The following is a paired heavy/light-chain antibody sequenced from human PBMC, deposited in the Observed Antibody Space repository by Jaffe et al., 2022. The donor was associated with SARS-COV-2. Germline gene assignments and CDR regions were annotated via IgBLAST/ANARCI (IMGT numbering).Heavy chain of an antibody. D-gene: IGHD5-12*01. CDR3: ASCPPSPPTPTSAIVATTH. V-gene: IGHV1-2*02. Sequence: QVQLVQSGTEVKKPGASVKVSCKTSGYTFSGYYMHWVRQAPGQGLEWMGWINPNTGGTNYAQKFQGRVTLTRDTSINTAYMELSRLRSDDTAVYYCASCPPSPPTPTSAIVATTHWGPGTLVTVSS. J-gene: IGHJ4*02. CDR1: GYTFSGYY. CDR2: INPNTGGT.
Light chain of an antibody. CDR3: VLYMGSGISV. V-gene: IGLV8-61*01. J-gene: IGLJ2*01. CDR1: SGSVSTNYY. Sequence: QTVVTQEPSFSVSPGGTVTLTCGLSSGSVSTNYYPSWYQQTPGQAPRTLIYSTNTRSSGVPNRFSGSILGNKAALTITGAQADDESDYYCVLYMGSGISVFGGGTKLTVL. CDR2: STN.